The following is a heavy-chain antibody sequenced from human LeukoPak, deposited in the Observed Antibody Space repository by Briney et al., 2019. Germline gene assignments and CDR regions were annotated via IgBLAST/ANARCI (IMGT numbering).Heavy chain of an antibody. V-gene: IGHV3-48*03. J-gene: IGHJ3*02. CDR2: ISSSGSTM. Sequence: GGALRLSCAASGFIFSSYEMNWVRQGPGQGLEWVSYISSSGSTMDYAGSVKGRFTISRDNAKNSLYLQMNSLRAEDTALYYCARDRGSTMVRSFDIWGQGTVVTVSS. D-gene: IGHD4/OR15-4a*01. CDR3: ARDRGSTMVRSFDI. CDR1: GFIFSSYE.